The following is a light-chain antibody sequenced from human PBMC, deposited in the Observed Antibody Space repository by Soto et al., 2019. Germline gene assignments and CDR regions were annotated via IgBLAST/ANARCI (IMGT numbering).Light chain of an antibody. Sequence: QSALTQPRSVSGSPGQSATISCTGNSNDVGRFDYVSWYQQHPGKAPKVIIYDVNERPSGVPNRFSASKSGNTASLTISGLQADDEADYYCCSYAGSSTPYGFGTGTKVTV. CDR3: CSYAGSSTPYG. J-gene: IGLJ1*01. V-gene: IGLV2-11*01. CDR2: DVN. CDR1: SNDVGRFDY.